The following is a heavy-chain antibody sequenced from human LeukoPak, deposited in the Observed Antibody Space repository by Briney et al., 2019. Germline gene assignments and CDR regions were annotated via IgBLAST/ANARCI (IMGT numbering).Heavy chain of an antibody. CDR1: GFTFSNYW. CDR3: AKETSDYALTN. CDR2: ISYDGSNK. Sequence: GGCLRLSCAASGFTFSNYWMSWVRQAPGKGLEWVAVISYDGSNKYYADSVKGRFTISRDNSKNTLYLQMNSLRAEDTAVYYCAKETSDYALTNWGQGTLVTVSS. D-gene: IGHD4-17*01. V-gene: IGHV3-30*18. J-gene: IGHJ4*02.